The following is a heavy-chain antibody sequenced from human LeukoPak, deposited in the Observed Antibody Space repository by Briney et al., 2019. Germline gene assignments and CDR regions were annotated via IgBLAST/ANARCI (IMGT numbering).Heavy chain of an antibody. J-gene: IGHJ6*03. Sequence: SVKVSCKASGGTFSSYAISWVRQAPGQGLEWMGGIIPIFGTANYAQRFQGRVTITADKSTSTAYMELRSLRSDDTAVYYCARDGVDYYGSGDMSDYYYYYMDVWGKGTTVTVSS. CDR2: IIPIFGTA. CDR1: GGTFSSYA. CDR3: ARDGVDYYGSGDMSDYYYYYMDV. D-gene: IGHD3-10*01. V-gene: IGHV1-69*06.